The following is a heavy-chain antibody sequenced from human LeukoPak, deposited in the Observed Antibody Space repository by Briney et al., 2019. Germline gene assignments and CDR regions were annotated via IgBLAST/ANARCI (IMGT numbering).Heavy chain of an antibody. V-gene: IGHV1-69*05. Sequence: SVKVSCKASGGTFSSYAISWVRQAPGQGLEWMGGIIPIFGIANYAQKFQGRVTITTDESTSTAYMELSMLRSEDTAVYYCARERGVYATETVNVSSLTVTRGPFVCWGGGTLVSVCS. CDR3: ARERGVYATETVNVSSLTVTRGPFVC. CDR1: GGTFSSYA. D-gene: IGHD4-17*01. J-gene: IGHJ4*02. CDR2: IIPIFGIA.